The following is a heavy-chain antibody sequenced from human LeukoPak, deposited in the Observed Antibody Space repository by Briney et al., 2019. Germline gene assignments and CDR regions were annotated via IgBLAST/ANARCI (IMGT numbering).Heavy chain of an antibody. D-gene: IGHD6-19*01. J-gene: IGHJ4*02. V-gene: IGHV3-23*01. CDR2: ISGSGGST. Sequence: GGSLRLSCAASGFTFSSYAMSWVRQAPGKGLEWVSAISGSGGSTYYADSVKGRFTISRDNSKNTLYLQMNSLRAEDTAVYYCAKKPKGVVGGPSSGWHAIVDYWGQGTLVTVSS. CDR1: GFTFSSYA. CDR3: AKKPKGVVGGPSSGWHAIVDY.